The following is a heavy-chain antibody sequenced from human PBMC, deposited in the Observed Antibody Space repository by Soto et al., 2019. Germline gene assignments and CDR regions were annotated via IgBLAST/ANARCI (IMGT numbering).Heavy chain of an antibody. V-gene: IGHV3-23*01. CDR2: ITVGGDST. Sequence: EVQLLESGGGLVQPGGSLRLSRAASGFTFSSYTMTWVRQSPGKGLEWVSAITVGGDSTYYADSVKGRFNISRDNSKTTLYFQVSCLRAENTALYYCAKDPIYCGGACYCLLDCWGQVPMVTVFS. CDR3: AKDPIYCGGACYCLLDC. D-gene: IGHD2-21*02. CDR1: GFTFSSYT. J-gene: IGHJ4*02.